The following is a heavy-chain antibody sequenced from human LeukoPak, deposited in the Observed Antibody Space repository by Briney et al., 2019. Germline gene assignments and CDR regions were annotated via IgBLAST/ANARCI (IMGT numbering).Heavy chain of an antibody. Sequence: GASVKVSCKASGYTFTSYYMHWVRQAPGQGLEWMGIINPSGGSTSYAQKFQGRVTMTRDTSTSTVYTELSSLRSEDTAVYYCARVLPGYSSGWSKGDDAFDIWGQGTMVTVSS. CDR1: GYTFTSYY. V-gene: IGHV1-46*01. D-gene: IGHD6-19*01. J-gene: IGHJ3*02. CDR2: INPSGGST. CDR3: ARVLPGYSSGWSKGDDAFDI.